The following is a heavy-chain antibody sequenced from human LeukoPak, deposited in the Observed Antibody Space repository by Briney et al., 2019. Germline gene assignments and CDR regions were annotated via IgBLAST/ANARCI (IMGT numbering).Heavy chain of an antibody. CDR1: GFTFSRFW. V-gene: IGHV3-7*01. CDR3: ARDTAMVTYYYYYYMDV. J-gene: IGHJ6*03. D-gene: IGHD5-18*01. CDR2: IKQDGSEK. Sequence: GGSLRFSCAASGFTFSRFWMSWVRQAPGKGLEWVANIKQDGSEKYYVDSVKGRFTISRDNAKNSLYLQMNSLRAEDTAVYYCARDTAMVTYYYYYYMDVWGKGTTVTVSS.